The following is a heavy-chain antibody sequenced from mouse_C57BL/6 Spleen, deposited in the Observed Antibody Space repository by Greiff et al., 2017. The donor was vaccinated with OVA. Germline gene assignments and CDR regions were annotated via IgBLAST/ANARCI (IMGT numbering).Heavy chain of an antibody. Sequence: QVQLQQSGAELVKPGASVQLSCKASGYTFTEYTIHWVKQRSGQGLEWIGWFYPGRGSIKYNEKFKDKATLTADKSSSTVYMELSRLTSEDSAGYFCARHEDEGVTTRGYCEVWGTGTTVTVSS. V-gene: IGHV1-62-2*01. CDR1: GYTFTEYT. D-gene: IGHD2-3*01. J-gene: IGHJ1*03. CDR3: ARHEDEGVTTRGYCEV. CDR2: FYPGRGSI.